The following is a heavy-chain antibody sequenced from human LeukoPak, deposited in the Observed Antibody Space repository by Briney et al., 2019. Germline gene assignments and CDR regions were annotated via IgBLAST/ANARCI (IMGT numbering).Heavy chain of an antibody. D-gene: IGHD4-17*01. CDR3: AKGVVTTVTPNWFDP. CDR2: ISWNSGSI. V-gene: IGHV3-9*01. Sequence: PGGSLRLSCAASGFTFDDYAMHWVRQAPGKGLEWVSGISWNSGSIGYADSVKGRFTISRDNAKNSLYLQMNSLRAEDTALYYCAKGVVTTVTPNWFDPWGQGTLVTVSP. J-gene: IGHJ5*02. CDR1: GFTFDDYA.